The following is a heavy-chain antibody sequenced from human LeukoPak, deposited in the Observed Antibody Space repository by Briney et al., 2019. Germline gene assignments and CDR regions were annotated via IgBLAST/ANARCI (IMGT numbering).Heavy chain of an antibody. J-gene: IGHJ4*02. D-gene: IGHD1-26*01. CDR1: GFTFSNYA. Sequence: GGSLRLSCAASGFTFSNYAMNWVRQAPGKGLEWVSYINSGGSAIYYADSVKGRFTIPRDNAKNSLYLQMNSLRADDTAVYYCARGGSYVHYWGQGTLVTVSS. V-gene: IGHV3-48*03. CDR2: INSGGSAI. CDR3: ARGGSYVHY.